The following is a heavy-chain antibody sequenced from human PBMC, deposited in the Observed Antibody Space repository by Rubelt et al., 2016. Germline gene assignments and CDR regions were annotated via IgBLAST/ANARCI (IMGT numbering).Heavy chain of an antibody. V-gene: IGHV1-69*01. CDR3: AREQQLVGGWFDP. D-gene: IGHD6-13*01. J-gene: IGHJ5*02. CDR2: IIPIFGTA. Sequence: QVQLVQSGAEVKKPGSSVKVSCKASGGTFSSYAISWVRQAPGQGLEWMGGIIPIFGTANYARKCQGRVTIAADESTSTAYMELSSLRSEDTAVYYCAREQQLVGGWFDPWGQGTLVTVSS. CDR1: GGTFSSYA.